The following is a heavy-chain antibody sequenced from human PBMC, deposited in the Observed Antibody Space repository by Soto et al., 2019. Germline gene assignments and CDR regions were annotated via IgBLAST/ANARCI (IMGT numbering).Heavy chain of an antibody. V-gene: IGHV1-18*01. J-gene: IGHJ4*02. Sequence: QVQLVQSGAEVKKPGASVKVSCKASGYTFTSYGISWVRQAPGQGLEWMGWISAYNGNTKCAQKLQGRVTMTTDTHTSTAYMERRNLRSDDTAIYYCARDLPPVDYLGQGTLVTVSS. CDR1: GYTFTSYG. CDR2: ISAYNGNT. CDR3: ARDLPPVDY.